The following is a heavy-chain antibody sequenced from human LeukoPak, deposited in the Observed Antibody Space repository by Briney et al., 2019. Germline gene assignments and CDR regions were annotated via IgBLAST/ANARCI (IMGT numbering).Heavy chain of an antibody. D-gene: IGHD5-18*01. Sequence: GGSLRLSYAASGFSFDENALHWVRQAPGKGLEWVSGISWNSGSTAYADSVKGRFTISRDNAKNSLYLEMNSLRPEDTAIYYCAKDKHRQTWLRASAFGLWGQGTTVTVSS. CDR2: ISWNSGST. CDR1: GFSFDENA. J-gene: IGHJ3*01. CDR3: AKDKHRQTWLRASAFGL. V-gene: IGHV3-9*01.